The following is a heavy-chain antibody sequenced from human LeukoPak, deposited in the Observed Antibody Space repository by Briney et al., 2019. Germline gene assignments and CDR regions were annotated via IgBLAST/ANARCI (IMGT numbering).Heavy chain of an antibody. CDR3: ANKKYYYGSSGYYSDY. D-gene: IGHD3-22*01. Sequence: GGSLRLSRAASGFTFSSYAMSWVRQAPGKGLEWVSAISGSGGSTYYADSVKGRFTISRDNSKNTLYLQMNSLRAEDTAVYYCANKKYYYGSSGYYSDYWGQGTLVTVSS. J-gene: IGHJ4*02. V-gene: IGHV3-23*01. CDR2: ISGSGGST. CDR1: GFTFSSYA.